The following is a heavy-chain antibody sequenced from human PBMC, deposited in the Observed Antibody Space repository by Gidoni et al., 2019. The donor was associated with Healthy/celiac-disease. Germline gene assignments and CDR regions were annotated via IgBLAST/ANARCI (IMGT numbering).Heavy chain of an antibody. CDR2: INTSGGST. CDR1: GYTFTSYY. Sequence: QVQLVQSGAEVKKPGASVKVSCKASGYTFTSYYMHWVRQAPGQGLEWMGIINTSGGSTSYAQKFQGRGNMTRDTATSKVYMELSSLRSEDTDVYYCARGGSCTNGVCHYFDYWGQGTLVTVSS. J-gene: IGHJ4*02. CDR3: ARGGSCTNGVCHYFDY. V-gene: IGHV1-46*01. D-gene: IGHD2-8*01.